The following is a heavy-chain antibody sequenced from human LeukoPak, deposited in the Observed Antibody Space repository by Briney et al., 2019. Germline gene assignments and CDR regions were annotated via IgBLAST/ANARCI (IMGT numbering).Heavy chain of an antibody. Sequence: PSETLSLTCAVYGGSFSGYYWSWIRQPPGKGLEWIGEINHSGSTNYNPSLKSRVTKSVDTSKNQFSLKLSSVTAADTAVYYCARLHVVRGVRWGQGTLVTVSS. CDR3: ARLHVVRGVR. D-gene: IGHD3-10*01. J-gene: IGHJ4*02. CDR2: INHSGST. CDR1: GGSFSGYY. V-gene: IGHV4-34*01.